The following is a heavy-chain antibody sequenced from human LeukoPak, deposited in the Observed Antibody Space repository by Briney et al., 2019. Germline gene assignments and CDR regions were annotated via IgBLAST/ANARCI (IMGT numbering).Heavy chain of an antibody. D-gene: IGHD3-22*01. CDR2: INHSGST. J-gene: IGHJ3*02. V-gene: IGHV4-34*01. CDR1: GGSFSAYY. Sequence: PSETLSHTCAVYGGSFSAYYWSWIRQPPGKGLEWIGEINHSGSTNYNPSLKSRVTISIDTSKNQFSLKLSSVTAADTAVYYCARDRYYDSSGYEAFDIWGQGTMVTVSS. CDR3: ARDRYYDSSGYEAFDI.